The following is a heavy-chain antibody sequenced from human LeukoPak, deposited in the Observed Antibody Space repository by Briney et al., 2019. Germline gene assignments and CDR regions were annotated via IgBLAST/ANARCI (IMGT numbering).Heavy chain of an antibody. Sequence: ASVKVSCKASGYTFTGYYMHWVRQAPGQGLEWMGWIDPNSGGTNYAQKFQGRVTMTRDTSISTAYMELSRLRSDDTAVYYCARDFQPGIAAAGTDYWGQGTLVTVSS. J-gene: IGHJ4*02. CDR3: ARDFQPGIAAAGTDY. CDR2: IDPNSGGT. CDR1: GYTFTGYY. V-gene: IGHV1-2*02. D-gene: IGHD6-13*01.